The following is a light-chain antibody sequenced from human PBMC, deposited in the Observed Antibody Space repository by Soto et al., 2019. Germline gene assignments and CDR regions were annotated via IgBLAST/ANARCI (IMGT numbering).Light chain of an antibody. CDR3: QHYNSYSEA. CDR2: KAS. Sequence: DIQMTQSPSTLSRSVGDQDSITYRASQTISSWLAWYQQKPGKAPKLLIYKASTLKSGVPSRFSGSGSGTEFTLTISSLQPDDFATYYCQHYNSYSEAFGQGTKVDNK. V-gene: IGKV1-5*03. J-gene: IGKJ1*01. CDR1: QTISSW.